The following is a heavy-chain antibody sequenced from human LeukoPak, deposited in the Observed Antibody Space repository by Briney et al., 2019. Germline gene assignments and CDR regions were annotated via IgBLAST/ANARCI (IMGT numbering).Heavy chain of an antibody. Sequence: SETLSLTCAVSGYSISSGYYWGWIRQPPGKGLEWIGSIYHSGSTYYNPSLKSRVTISVDTSNNQFSLKLSSVTAADTAVYYCAREYDSSGYYPSDAFDIWGQGTMVTVSS. J-gene: IGHJ3*02. CDR3: AREYDSSGYYPSDAFDI. V-gene: IGHV4-38-2*02. CDR1: GYSISSGYY. D-gene: IGHD3-22*01. CDR2: IYHSGST.